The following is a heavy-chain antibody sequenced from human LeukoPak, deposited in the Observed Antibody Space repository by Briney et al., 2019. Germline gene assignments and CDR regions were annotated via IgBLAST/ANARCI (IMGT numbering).Heavy chain of an antibody. D-gene: IGHD6-13*01. CDR1: GGTFSSYA. Sequence: GASVKVSCTASGGTFSSYAISWVRQAPGQGLEWMGGIIPIFGTANYAQKFQGRVTITADESTSTAYMELSSPRSEDTAVYYCASPLYSYSSSWYDAFDIWGQGTMVTVSS. CDR3: ASPLYSYSSSWYDAFDI. V-gene: IGHV1-69*13. CDR2: IIPIFGTA. J-gene: IGHJ3*02.